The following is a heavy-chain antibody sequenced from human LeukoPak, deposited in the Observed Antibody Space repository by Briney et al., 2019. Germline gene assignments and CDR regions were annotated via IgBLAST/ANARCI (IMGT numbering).Heavy chain of an antibody. V-gene: IGHV4-39*07. CDR1: GGSISSSSYY. J-gene: IGHJ4*02. D-gene: IGHD3-10*01. CDR3: ALYGSGSYNFDY. Sequence: SETLSLTCTVSGGSISSSSYYWGWIRQPPGKGLEWIGSIYYSGSTYYNPSLKSRVTISVDTSKNQFSLSLSSVTAADTAVYYCALYGSGSYNFDYWGQGTLVTVSS. CDR2: IYYSGST.